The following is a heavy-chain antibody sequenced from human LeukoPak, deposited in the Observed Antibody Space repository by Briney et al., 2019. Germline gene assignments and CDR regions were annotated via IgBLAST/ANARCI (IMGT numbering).Heavy chain of an antibody. CDR1: GYTFTSYY. V-gene: IGHV1-46*01. Sequence: ASVKVSCKASGYTFTSYYMNWVRQAPGQGLEWMGIINPSGGSTSYAQKFQGRVTMTRDMSTSTVYMELSSLRSEDTAVYYCAREGRMGISMIAVATTSTPFDPWGQGTLVTVSS. CDR3: AREGRMGISMIAVATTSTPFDP. CDR2: INPSGGST. J-gene: IGHJ5*02. D-gene: IGHD3-22*01.